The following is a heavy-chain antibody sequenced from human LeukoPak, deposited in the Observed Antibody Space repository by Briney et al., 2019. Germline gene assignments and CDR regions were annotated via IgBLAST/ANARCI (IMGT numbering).Heavy chain of an antibody. V-gene: IGHV4-59*12. CDR1: GGSNSSYY. J-gene: IGHJ6*02. CDR3: AREMDV. CDR2: IYYSGST. Sequence: SETLSLTCTVSGGSNSSYYWSWIRQPPGKGLEWIGYIYYSGSTNYNPSLKSRVTISVDTSKNQFSLRLSSVTAADTAVYYCAREMDVWGQGTTVTVSS.